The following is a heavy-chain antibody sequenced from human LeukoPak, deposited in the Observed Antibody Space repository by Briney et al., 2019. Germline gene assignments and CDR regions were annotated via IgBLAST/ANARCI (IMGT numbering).Heavy chain of an antibody. Sequence: SVKVSCKASGYTFTSYDIIWVRQATGQGLEWMGWMNPNSGNTGYAQKVPGRVTMTRNTSISTAYMKLSSLRSEDTAVYYCASGAGDHDYWGQGTLVTVSS. J-gene: IGHJ4*02. CDR1: GYTFTSYD. CDR2: MNPNSGNT. D-gene: IGHD4-17*01. CDR3: ASGAGDHDY. V-gene: IGHV1-8*01.